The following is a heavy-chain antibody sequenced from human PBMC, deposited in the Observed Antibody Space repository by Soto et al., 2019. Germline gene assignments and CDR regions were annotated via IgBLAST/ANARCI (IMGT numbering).Heavy chain of an antibody. CDR1: GFTFSSYA. V-gene: IGHV3-23*01. CDR2: ISGSGGST. CDR3: AKDPGFLEWSVRVYYYYYMDV. D-gene: IGHD3-3*01. Sequence: GGSLRLSCAASGFTFSSYAMSWVRQAPGKGLEWVSAISGSGGSTYYADSVKGRFTISRDNSKNTLYLQMNSLRAEDTAVYYCAKDPGFLEWSVRVYYYYYMDVWGKGTTVTVSS. J-gene: IGHJ6*03.